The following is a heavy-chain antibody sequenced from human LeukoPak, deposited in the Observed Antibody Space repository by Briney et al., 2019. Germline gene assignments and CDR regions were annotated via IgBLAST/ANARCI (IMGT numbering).Heavy chain of an antibody. J-gene: IGHJ4*02. CDR2: ITASSTAI. D-gene: IGHD3-9*01. V-gene: IGHV3-21*01. CDR3: ARTYYDILTGYNPYSDY. CDR1: GFTFNTYT. Sequence: GGSLRLSCAASGFTFNTYTMNWVRQAPGKGLEWVSSITASSTAIYSADSVKGRFTISRDNAKNLLYLQMNSLRAEDTAVYYCARTYYDILTGYNPYSDYWGQGILVTVSS.